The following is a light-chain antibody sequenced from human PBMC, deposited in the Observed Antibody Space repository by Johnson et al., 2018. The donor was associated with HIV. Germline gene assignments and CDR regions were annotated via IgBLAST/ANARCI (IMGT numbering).Light chain of an antibody. Sequence: QSALTQPPSVSAAPGQKVTISCSGSSSNIGNNYVSWYQQLPGTAPKLLIYENNKRPSGIPDRFSGSKSGTSATLGITGLQPWDEADYYCGAWDSSLSAGVFGTGTKVTVL. CDR2: ENN. CDR3: GAWDSSLSAGV. J-gene: IGLJ1*01. CDR1: SSNIGNNY. V-gene: IGLV1-51*02.